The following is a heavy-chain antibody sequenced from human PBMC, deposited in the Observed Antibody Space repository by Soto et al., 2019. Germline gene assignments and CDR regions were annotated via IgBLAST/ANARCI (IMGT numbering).Heavy chain of an antibody. CDR2: IYYSGIT. CDR1: GASISSGDYY. J-gene: IGHJ4*02. Sequence: QVQLQESGPGLVKPSQTLSLTCTVSGASISSGDYYWTWIRQPPGKGLEWIGSIYYSGITYYNPSLKSRVTISVDTSNNQFSLKLSSVTAADTAVYYCARASYDSSTYYLDYWGQGTLVTVSS. D-gene: IGHD3-22*01. CDR3: ARASYDSSTYYLDY. V-gene: IGHV4-30-4*01.